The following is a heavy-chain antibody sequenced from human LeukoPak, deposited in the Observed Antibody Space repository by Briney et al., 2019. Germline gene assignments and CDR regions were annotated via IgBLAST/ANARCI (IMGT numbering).Heavy chain of an antibody. Sequence: PGGSLRLSCAASGFXFSSYGIHWVRQAPGKGQEWVAVISYDGSNKYYADSVKGRFTISRDNSKNTLYLQMNSLRAEDTAVYYCAKDSSSSPFDYWGQGTLVTVSS. D-gene: IGHD6-6*01. J-gene: IGHJ4*02. CDR1: GFXFSSYG. CDR2: ISYDGSNK. V-gene: IGHV3-30*18. CDR3: AKDSSSSPFDY.